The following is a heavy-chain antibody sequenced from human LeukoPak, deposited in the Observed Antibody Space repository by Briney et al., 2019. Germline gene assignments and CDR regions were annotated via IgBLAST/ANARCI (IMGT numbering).Heavy chain of an antibody. Sequence: SETLSLTCTVSGGSTSSYYWSWIRQPPGKGLEWIGYIYYSGSTNYNPSLKSRVTISVDTSKNQFSLKLSSVTAADTAVYYCARLPSYYDSSGYYGDAFDIWGQGTMVTVSS. J-gene: IGHJ3*02. CDR2: IYYSGST. CDR1: GGSTSSYY. CDR3: ARLPSYYDSSGYYGDAFDI. D-gene: IGHD3-22*01. V-gene: IGHV4-59*08.